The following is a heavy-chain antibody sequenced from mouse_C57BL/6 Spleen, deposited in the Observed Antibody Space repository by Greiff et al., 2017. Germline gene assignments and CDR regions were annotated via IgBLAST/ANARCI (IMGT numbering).Heavy chain of an antibody. CDR3: ARAITTVVATDYYAMDY. Sequence: VQLKESGPELVKPGASVKISCKASGYAFSSSWMNWVKQRPGKGLEWIGRIYPGDGDTNYNGKFKGKATLTADKSSSTAYMQLSSLTSEDSAVYFCARAITTVVATDYYAMDYWGQGTSVTVSS. D-gene: IGHD1-1*01. CDR2: IYPGDGDT. J-gene: IGHJ4*01. V-gene: IGHV1-82*01. CDR1: GYAFSSSW.